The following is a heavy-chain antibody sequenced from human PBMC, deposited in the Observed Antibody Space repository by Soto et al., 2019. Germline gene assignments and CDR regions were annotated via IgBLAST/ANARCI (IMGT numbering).Heavy chain of an antibody. CDR1: GFGFSNYE. CDR3: ARGDCKTSCYIGF. D-gene: IGHD2-2*02. Sequence: GGSLRLSCAASGFGFSNYEMNWVRQAPGKGLEWVSYITSSGGATMYADSAKGRFTISRDNAKDSLYLQMNSLRVEDTAVYYCARGDCKTSCYIGFWGQGALVTVSS. J-gene: IGHJ4*02. CDR2: ITSSGGAT. V-gene: IGHV3-48*03.